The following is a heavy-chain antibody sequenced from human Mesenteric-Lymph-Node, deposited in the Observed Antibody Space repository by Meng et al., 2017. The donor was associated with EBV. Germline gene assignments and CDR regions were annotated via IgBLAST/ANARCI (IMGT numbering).Heavy chain of an antibody. CDR1: GVSVPSSSYY. Sequence: GRGLLKASATLSLTCRVLGVSVPSSSYYWIWIRQRPRKGRKGIGSISYSGSTYYNTSLKSRVTICVDTPKNKFSMKLSSVIATDTAVYYCARADYYDTSGNLDFWGQGTLVTVSS. D-gene: IGHD3-22*01. J-gene: IGHJ4*02. CDR2: ISYSGST. CDR3: ARADYYDTSGNLDF. V-gene: IGHV4-39*01.